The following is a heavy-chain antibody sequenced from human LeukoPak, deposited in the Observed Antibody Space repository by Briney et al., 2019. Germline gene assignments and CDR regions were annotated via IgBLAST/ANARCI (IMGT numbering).Heavy chain of an antibody. J-gene: IGHJ4*02. CDR1: GFTFSNYA. CDR3: ARLRSGGASVFHYFDY. V-gene: IGHV3-33*03. CDR2: IWFDGSDK. D-gene: IGHD3-16*01. Sequence: GGSLRLSCAAAGFTFSNYAIHWVRQAPGKGLEWVAVIWFDGSDKYYVDSVKGRFTISRDNAKNSLCLQMDSLRAEDSAVYYCARLRSGGASVFHYFDYWGQGTLVTVSS.